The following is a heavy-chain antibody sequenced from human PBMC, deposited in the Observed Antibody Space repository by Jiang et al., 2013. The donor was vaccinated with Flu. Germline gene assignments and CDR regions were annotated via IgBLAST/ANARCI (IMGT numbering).Heavy chain of an antibody. CDR3: ARIGYSSGDFDY. CDR1: GFIFIDHY. Sequence: GGGLVQPGGSLRLSCAASGFIFIDHYMDWVRQAPGKGLEWVARIGNKADRYITQYAASVKGRFTISRDDSKSSLFLQMTSLKTEDTAMYYCARIGYSSGDFDYWGQGTLVTVSS. V-gene: IGHV3-72*01. D-gene: IGHD6-19*01. CDR2: IGNKADRYIT. J-gene: IGHJ4*02.